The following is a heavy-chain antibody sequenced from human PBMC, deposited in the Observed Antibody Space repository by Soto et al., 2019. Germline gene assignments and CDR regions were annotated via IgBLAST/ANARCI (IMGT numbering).Heavy chain of an antibody. V-gene: IGHV3-53*01. CDR1: GLTVSGKKY. D-gene: IGHD1-1*01. Sequence: DVQLVASGGGLMQPGESLRLPCAASGLTVSGKKYVAWVRQAPGKGLEWVSALYDVDGSFYADSVKGRVTTSSDRSTTTVYLQMNGLRPDDTAVYYCATWHEREHAYDVWGQGTTVTVSS. J-gene: IGHJ3*01. CDR3: ATWHEREHAYDV. CDR2: LYDVDGS.